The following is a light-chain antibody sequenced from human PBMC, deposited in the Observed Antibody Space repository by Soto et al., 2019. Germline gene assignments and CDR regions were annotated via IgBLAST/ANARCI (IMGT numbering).Light chain of an antibody. J-gene: IGLJ2*01. V-gene: IGLV2-23*01. CDR1: SSDLGSYKF. CDR2: EGS. CDR3: CSYAGSSTLI. Sequence: QSALTQPASVSGSPGQSITISCTGTSSDLGSYKFVSWYQHHPGKAPKLMIYEGSKRPSGVSNRFSGSKSGNTASPTISGLQAEDEADYYCCSYAGSSTLIFGGGTKLTVL.